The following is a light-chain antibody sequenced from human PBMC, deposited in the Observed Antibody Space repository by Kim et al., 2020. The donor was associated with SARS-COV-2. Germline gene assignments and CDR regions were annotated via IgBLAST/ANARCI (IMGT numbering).Light chain of an antibody. Sequence: AGKTARISCGGDNIGDKSVHWYRQKPGQAPVVVISYDTDRPSGIPGRFTGSNSGNSATLTIRRVEAGDEADYYCQVWDRSSDQYVFGTGTTVTVL. CDR3: QVWDRSSDQYV. CDR1: NIGDKS. CDR2: YDT. V-gene: IGLV3-21*04. J-gene: IGLJ1*01.